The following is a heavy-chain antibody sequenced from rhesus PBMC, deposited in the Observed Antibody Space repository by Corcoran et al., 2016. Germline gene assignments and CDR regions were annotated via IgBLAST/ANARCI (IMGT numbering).Heavy chain of an antibody. J-gene: IGHJ4*01. CDR1: GFSISSGYD. CDR2: IYGSSGST. V-gene: IGHV4-76*01. Sequence: QVQLQESGPGVVKPSETLSLTCAVSGFSISSGYDWSWIRQPPGKGLEWIGYIYGSSGSTTYNPSLKNRVTISNDTSKTQFSLRLSSVTAADTAVYYCARSPPAQYYFDYWGQGVLVTVSS. CDR3: ARSPPAQYYFDY.